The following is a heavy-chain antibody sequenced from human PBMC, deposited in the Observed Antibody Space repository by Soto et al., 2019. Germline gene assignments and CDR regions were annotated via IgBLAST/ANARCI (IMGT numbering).Heavy chain of an antibody. D-gene: IGHD3-16*01. Sequence: PSETLSLTCTVSGGSVSNSNYYWGWIRQSPGKGLEWIGSVYYRGRSYSKSSVKSRVTISVDTSKNQFSLYLNSVTAADTAVYYCARGGALRPYGHVPLAFWGQGALVTVSS. CDR1: GGSVSNSNYY. CDR3: ARGGALRPYGHVPLAF. J-gene: IGHJ4*02. V-gene: IGHV4-39*07. CDR2: VYYRGRS.